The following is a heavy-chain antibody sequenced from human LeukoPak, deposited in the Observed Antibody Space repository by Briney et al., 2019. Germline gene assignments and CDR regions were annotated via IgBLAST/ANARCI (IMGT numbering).Heavy chain of an antibody. D-gene: IGHD6-19*01. CDR1: GFTFSSYA. CDR3: ARVTENQRAESGTWSADY. V-gene: IGHV3-48*04. J-gene: IGHJ4*02. CDR2: ISSSGSTI. Sequence: GGSLRLSCAASGFTFSSYAMSWVRQAPGKGLEWVSYISSSGSTIYYADSVKGRFTISRDNAKNSLYLQMNSLRAEDTAVYYWARVTENQRAESGTWSADYWGQGTLVTVSS.